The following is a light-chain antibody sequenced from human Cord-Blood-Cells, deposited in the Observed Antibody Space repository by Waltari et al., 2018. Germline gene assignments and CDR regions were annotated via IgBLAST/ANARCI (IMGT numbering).Light chain of an antibody. V-gene: IGLV1-47*01. J-gene: IGLJ3*02. Sequence: SVLTQPPPASGTPGHRLPLSCSGRRSNIGRNYVYWYHPLPRPAPKLLIYRNNQRPSGVPARCSGSKSGTPASLAISGRRSEDEADYYCAAWDDSLSGWVFGGGTKLTVL. CDR2: RNN. CDR3: AAWDDSLSGWV. CDR1: RSNIGRNY.